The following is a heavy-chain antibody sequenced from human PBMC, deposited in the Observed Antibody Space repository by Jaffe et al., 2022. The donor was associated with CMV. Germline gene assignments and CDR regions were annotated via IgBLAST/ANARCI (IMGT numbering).Heavy chain of an antibody. V-gene: IGHV3-23*01. D-gene: IGHD3-3*01. CDR2: ISGSGGST. CDR1: GFTFSSYA. CDR3: AKDVLARRITIFGVVIGSFDY. Sequence: EVQLLESGGGLVQPGGSLRLSCAASGFTFSSYAMSWVRQAPGKGLEWVSAISGSGGSTYYADSVKGRFTISRDNSKNTLYLQMNSLRAEDTAVYYCAKDVLARRITIFGVVIGSFDYWGQGTLVTVSS. J-gene: IGHJ4*02.